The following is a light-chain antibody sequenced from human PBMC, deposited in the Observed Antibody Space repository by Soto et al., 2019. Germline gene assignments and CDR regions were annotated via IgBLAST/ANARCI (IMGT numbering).Light chain of an antibody. V-gene: IGLV1-44*01. CDR3: AAWDDSLNDFV. Sequence: QSVLTQPPPASGTPGRRVTISCSGSSSNIGTNTVNWYKQVPGTAPRLLIHSNSQRPSGVPDRFSGSKSGTSTSLAISGLQSEDEADYYCAAWDDSLNDFVFGTGTKVTVL. J-gene: IGLJ1*01. CDR2: SNS. CDR1: SSNIGTNT.